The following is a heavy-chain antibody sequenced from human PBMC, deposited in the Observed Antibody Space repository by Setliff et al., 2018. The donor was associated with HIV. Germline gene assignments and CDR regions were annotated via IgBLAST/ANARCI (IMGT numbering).Heavy chain of an antibody. CDR3: ASAIVGLGYNFFSVDV. J-gene: IGHJ6*04. CDR2: IIPIFGTA. Sequence: SVKVSCKASGGTFSSYAISWVRQAPGQGLEWMGGIIPIFGTASYAQKFQGRVSITTDESTSTAYMELSSLRSEDTAVYYCASAIVGLGYNFFSVDVWGKGTTVTVSS. CDR1: GGTFSSYA. V-gene: IGHV1-69*05. D-gene: IGHD1-26*01.